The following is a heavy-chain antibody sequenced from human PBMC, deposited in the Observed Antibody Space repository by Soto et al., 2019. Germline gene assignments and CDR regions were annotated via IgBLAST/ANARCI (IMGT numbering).Heavy chain of an antibody. CDR1: GGSISSGDYY. CDR3: ARDLPDSIQPDDAFDI. CDR2: IYYSGST. J-gene: IGHJ3*02. D-gene: IGHD5-18*01. V-gene: IGHV4-30-4*01. Sequence: QVQLQESGPGLVKPSQTLSLTCTVSGGSISSGDYYWSWIRQPPGKGLEWIGYIYYSGSTYYNPSLKSRVTISVDTSKNQISLKLSSVTAADTAVYYCARDLPDSIQPDDAFDIWGQGTMVTVSS.